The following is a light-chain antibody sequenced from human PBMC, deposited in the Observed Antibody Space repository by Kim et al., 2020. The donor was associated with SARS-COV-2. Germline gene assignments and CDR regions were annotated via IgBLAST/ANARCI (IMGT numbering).Light chain of an antibody. CDR2: GKN. V-gene: IGLV3-19*01. J-gene: IGLJ3*02. CDR3: NSRDSSGNLP. Sequence: ALGQTVRITCQGYSLRSYYASWYQQKPGQAPLLVIYGKNNRPSGIPDRFSGSSSGNTASLTITGAQAEDEADYYCNSRDSSGNLPFGGGTQLTVL. CDR1: SLRSYY.